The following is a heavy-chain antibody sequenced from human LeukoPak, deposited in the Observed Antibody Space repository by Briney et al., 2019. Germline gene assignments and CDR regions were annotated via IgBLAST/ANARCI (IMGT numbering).Heavy chain of an antibody. V-gene: IGHV3-30*02. CDR1: GFTFSSYG. CDR3: AKGTKYCSSTSCYANNWFDP. CDR2: IRYNGNNT. J-gene: IGHJ5*02. Sequence: GGSLRLSCATSGFTFSSYGMHWVRQAPGKGLEWVAFIRYNGNNTYYADSVKGRFTISRDNSRNTLYLQMNSLRAEDTAVYYCAKGTKYCSSTSCYANNWFDPWGQGTLVTVSS. D-gene: IGHD2-2*01.